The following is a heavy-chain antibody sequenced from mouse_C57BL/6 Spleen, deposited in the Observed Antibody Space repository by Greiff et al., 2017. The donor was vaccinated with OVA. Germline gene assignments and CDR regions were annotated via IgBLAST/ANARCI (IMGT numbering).Heavy chain of an antibody. CDR2: IWSGGST. CDR3: ARKGGSGGDDYFDY. J-gene: IGHJ2*01. D-gene: IGHD3-2*02. Sequence: VQGVESGPGLVQPSQSLSITCTVSGFSLTSYGVHWVRQSPGKGLEWLGVIWSGGSTDYNAAFISRLSISKDNSKSQVFFKMNSLQADDTAIYYCARKGGSGGDDYFDYWGQGTTLTVSS. V-gene: IGHV2-2*01. CDR1: GFSLTSYG.